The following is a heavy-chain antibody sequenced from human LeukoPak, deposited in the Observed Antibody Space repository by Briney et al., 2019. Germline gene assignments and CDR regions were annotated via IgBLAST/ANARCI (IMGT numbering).Heavy chain of an antibody. V-gene: IGHV5-51*01. D-gene: IGHD3-3*01. CDR3: ARQNDFRLDY. CDR2: IYHGDSDT. J-gene: IGHJ4*02. Sequence: GGSLRLSCKGPGYTFSSYWIGWVRQMPGKGLEWMGIIYHGDSDTRYSPSLQGQVTISVDTSIGTAYLQWSSLKASDTAIYYCARQNDFRLDYWGQGTLVTVSS. CDR1: GYTFSSYW.